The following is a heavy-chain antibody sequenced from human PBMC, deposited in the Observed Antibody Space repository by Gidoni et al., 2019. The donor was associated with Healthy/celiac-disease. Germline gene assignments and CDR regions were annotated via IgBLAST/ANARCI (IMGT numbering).Heavy chain of an antibody. CDR3: ARDIYCSSTSCFELLDYYYGMDV. V-gene: IGHV1-2*02. CDR2: INPNSGGT. CDR1: GYTFTGYY. D-gene: IGHD2-2*01. J-gene: IGHJ6*02. Sequence: QVQLVQSGAEVKKPGASVKVSCKASGYTFTGYYMHWVRQAPGQGLEWMGWINPNSGGTNYAQKFQGRVTMTRDTSISTAYMELSRLRSDDTAVYYCARDIYCSSTSCFELLDYYYGMDVWGQGTTVTVSS.